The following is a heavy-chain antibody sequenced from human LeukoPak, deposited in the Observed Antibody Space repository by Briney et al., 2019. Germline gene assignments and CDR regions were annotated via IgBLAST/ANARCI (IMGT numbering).Heavy chain of an antibody. D-gene: IGHD5-12*01. CDR1: GFTFSSYW. V-gene: IGHV3-30*18. CDR2: ISYDGSNK. CDR3: AKDGYSGYDDPDY. Sequence: GGSLRLSCAASGFTFSSYWMSWVRQAPGKGLEWVAVISYDGSNKYYADSVKGRFTISRDNSKNTLYLQMNSLRAEDTAVYYCAKDGYSGYDDPDYWGQGTLVTVSS. J-gene: IGHJ4*02.